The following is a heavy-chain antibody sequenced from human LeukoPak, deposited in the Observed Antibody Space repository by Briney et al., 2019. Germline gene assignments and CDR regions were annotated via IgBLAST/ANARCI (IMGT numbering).Heavy chain of an antibody. CDR1: GFTLSRFS. J-gene: IGHJ4*02. V-gene: IGHV3-7*01. CDR3: VRERAGFDY. Sequence: GGSLRLSCAASGFTLSRFSMNWVRQAPGTGLRWVAKIHPDGTETHYADSVKGRFTFSRDNAKNSMYLQMNSLTADDTAVYYCVRERAGFDYWGQGTLVTVSS. CDR2: IHPDGTET.